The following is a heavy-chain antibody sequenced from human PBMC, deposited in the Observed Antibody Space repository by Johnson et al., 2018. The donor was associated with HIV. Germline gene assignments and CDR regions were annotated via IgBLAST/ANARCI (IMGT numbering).Heavy chain of an antibody. D-gene: IGHD6-6*01. CDR1: GFTFDDYG. CDR2: INWNGGGT. Sequence: VQLVESGGGVVQPGRSLRLSCAASGFTFDDYGMSWVRQGPGKGLEWVSGINWNGGGTGYADSVKGRFTISRDNAKNSLYLQMNSLRADDTAVYYCARVASIALRPDAFDIWGQGTMVTVSS. V-gene: IGHV3-20*04. J-gene: IGHJ3*02. CDR3: ARVASIALRPDAFDI.